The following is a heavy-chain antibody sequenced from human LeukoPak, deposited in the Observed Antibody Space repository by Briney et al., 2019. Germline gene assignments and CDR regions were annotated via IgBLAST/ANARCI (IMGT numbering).Heavy chain of an antibody. CDR3: ATLNGPLFEY. Sequence: PGGSLRLSCAASGFTFSNYWMSWVRQAPGKGLEWVASIHQHGNEKYFVDSVRGRFTISRDNAKNSLYLQMSSLSAEDTAVYYCATLNGPLFEYWGQGTLVTVSS. CDR2: IHQHGNEK. V-gene: IGHV3-7*01. J-gene: IGHJ4*02. CDR1: GFTFSNYW. D-gene: IGHD2-8*01.